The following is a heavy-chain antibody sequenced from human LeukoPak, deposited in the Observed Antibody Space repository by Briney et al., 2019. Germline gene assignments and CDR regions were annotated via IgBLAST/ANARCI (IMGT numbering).Heavy chain of an antibody. Sequence: SVKVSCKASGGTFSSYGISWVRQAPGQGLEWMGRIIPIFDTANYAQKFQGRVTITTDESTSTAYMELSSLRSEDRAVYYCAFGLGYYYYMDVWGKGTTVTVSS. CDR2: IIPIFDTA. V-gene: IGHV1-69*05. D-gene: IGHD3-10*01. CDR3: AFGLGYYYYMDV. J-gene: IGHJ6*03. CDR1: GGTFSSYG.